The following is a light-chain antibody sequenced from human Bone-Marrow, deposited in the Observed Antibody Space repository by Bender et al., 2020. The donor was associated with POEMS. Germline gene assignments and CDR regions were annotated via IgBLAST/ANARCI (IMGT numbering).Light chain of an antibody. Sequence: SYVVTQAPSVSVAPGQTARMTCGGTNIGTKSVHWYQQKPGQAPVLVVYNDGDRPSGIPDRFSGSNSGNTATLTITRVEAGDEADYYCQVWDNSSQDSGVFGGGTKLTVL. CDR1: NIGTKS. V-gene: IGLV3-21*02. J-gene: IGLJ3*02. CDR2: NDG. CDR3: QVWDNSSQDSGV.